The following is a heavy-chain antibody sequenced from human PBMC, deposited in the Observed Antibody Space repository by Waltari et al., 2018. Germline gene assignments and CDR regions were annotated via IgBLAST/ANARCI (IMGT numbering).Heavy chain of an antibody. CDR2: IKQDGSEN. D-gene: IGHD4-17*01. V-gene: IGHV3-7*01. Sequence: EVQLVESGGGLVQPGGSLRLSCAASGFTFSSYWMSWVRQAPGKGLEWVANIKQDGSENYYVESVKSRFTISRDNAKTSLFLQMNSLRADDTAVSYCASYGDYVDYFDSWGQGTLVTVSS. CDR3: ASYGDYVDYFDS. J-gene: IGHJ4*02. CDR1: GFTFSSYW.